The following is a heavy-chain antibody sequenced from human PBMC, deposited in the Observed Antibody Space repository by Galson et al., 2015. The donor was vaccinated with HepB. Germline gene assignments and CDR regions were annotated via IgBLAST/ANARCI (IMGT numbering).Heavy chain of an antibody. Sequence: SVKVSCKASGYTFTSYAMNWVRQAPGQGLEWMGWINTNTGNPTYAQGFTGRFVFSLDTSVSTAYLQISSLKAEDTAVYYCASDSHYYGSGSYDAFDIWGQGTMVTVSS. CDR1: GYTFTSYA. CDR2: INTNTGNP. J-gene: IGHJ3*02. CDR3: ASDSHYYGSGSYDAFDI. V-gene: IGHV7-4-1*02. D-gene: IGHD3-10*01.